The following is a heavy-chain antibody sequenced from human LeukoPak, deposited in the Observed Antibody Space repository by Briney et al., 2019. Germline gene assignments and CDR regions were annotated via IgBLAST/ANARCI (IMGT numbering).Heavy chain of an antibody. V-gene: IGHV1-69*04. D-gene: IGHD5-18*01. Sequence: ASVKVSCKASGGTFSSYAISWVRQAPGQGLEWMGRIIPILGIANYAQKFQGRVTITADKSTSTAYMELSSLRSEDTAVYYCARDRPVDTAMGDFDYWGQGTLVTVSS. CDR2: IIPILGIA. J-gene: IGHJ4*02. CDR3: ARDRPVDTAMGDFDY. CDR1: GGTFSSYA.